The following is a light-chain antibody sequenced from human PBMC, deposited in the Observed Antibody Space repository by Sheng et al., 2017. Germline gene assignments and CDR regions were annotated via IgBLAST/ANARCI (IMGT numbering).Light chain of an antibody. CDR1: ALPIQY. CDR2: KDS. V-gene: IGLV3-25*03. J-gene: IGLJ2*01. CDR3: QSADNRASYRVV. Sequence: SYELTQPPSVSVSSGQTARFTCSGDALPIQYVHWYQQKPGQAPLLVIYKDSKRASGIPERFSGSSSGTTAVLSISGVQEEDEADYYCQSADNRASYRVVFGGGTETDRP.